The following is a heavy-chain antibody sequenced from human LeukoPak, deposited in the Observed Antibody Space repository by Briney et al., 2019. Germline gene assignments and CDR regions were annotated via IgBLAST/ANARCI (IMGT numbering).Heavy chain of an antibody. CDR1: GFTFSTYW. CDR3: VRDPPSDL. CDR2: IKQDGSEK. Sequence: PGGSLRLSCAASGFTFSTYWMTWVRQAPGKGLEWVANIKQDGSEKYFVDSVKGRFSISRDNAKNSLYLQMNSLRAEDTAVYYCVRDPPSDLWGQGTLVTVSS. V-gene: IGHV3-7*01. J-gene: IGHJ5*02.